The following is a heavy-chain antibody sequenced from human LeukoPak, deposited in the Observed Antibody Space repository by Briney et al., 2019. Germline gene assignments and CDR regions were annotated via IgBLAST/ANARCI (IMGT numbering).Heavy chain of an antibody. J-gene: IGHJ6*03. CDR3: AREFVAEAAAAYYMDV. Sequence: GASVKVSCKASGYTFTSYYMHWVRQAPGQGLEWMGLINPSGGSTSHAQKFQGRVTMTRDTSTSTVYMELSSLRSEDTAVYYCAREFVAEAAAAYYMDVWGKGTTVTVSS. CDR1: GYTFTSYY. D-gene: IGHD6-13*01. CDR2: INPSGGST. V-gene: IGHV1-46*01.